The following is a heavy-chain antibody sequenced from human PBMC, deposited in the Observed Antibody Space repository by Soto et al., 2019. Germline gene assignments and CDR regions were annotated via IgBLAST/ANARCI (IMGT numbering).Heavy chain of an antibody. D-gene: IGHD5-12*01. CDR2: ISWDGGST. CDR3: AKGMKEMATTNAEYFQH. CDR1: GFTFDDYT. Sequence: GGSLRLSCAASGFTFDDYTMHWVRQAPGKGLEWVSLISWDGGSTYYADSVKGRFTISRDNSKNSLYLQMNSLRTEDTALYYCAKGMKEMATTNAEYFQHWGQGTLVTVSS. V-gene: IGHV3-43*01. J-gene: IGHJ1*01.